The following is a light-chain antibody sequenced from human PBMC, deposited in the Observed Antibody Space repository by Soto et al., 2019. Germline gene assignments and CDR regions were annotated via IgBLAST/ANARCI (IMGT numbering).Light chain of an antibody. V-gene: IGKV3-15*01. CDR2: GAS. J-gene: IGKJ2*02. Sequence: EIVMTQSPATLSVSPGERATLSCRASQSVSSNLAWYQQKPGQAPRLLIYGASTRATGIPARFSGSGYGTEFTLTISSLQSEDFAVYYCQQYNNWPPCTFGQGTKLEIK. CDR1: QSVSSN. CDR3: QQYNNWPPCT.